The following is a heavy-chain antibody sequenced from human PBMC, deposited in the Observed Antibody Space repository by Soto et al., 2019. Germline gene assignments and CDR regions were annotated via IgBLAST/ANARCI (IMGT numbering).Heavy chain of an antibody. D-gene: IGHD2-15*01. V-gene: IGHV3-30-3*01. Sequence: QVQLVESGGGVVQPGRSLRLSCAASGFTFSSYAMHWVRQAPGKGLEWVAVISYDGSNKYYADSVKGRFTISRDNSKNTLYLQMTSLRAEDTAVYYCASFPTVYCSGGSCPNWFDPWGQGTLVTVSS. CDR2: ISYDGSNK. CDR1: GFTFSSYA. J-gene: IGHJ5*02. CDR3: ASFPTVYCSGGSCPNWFDP.